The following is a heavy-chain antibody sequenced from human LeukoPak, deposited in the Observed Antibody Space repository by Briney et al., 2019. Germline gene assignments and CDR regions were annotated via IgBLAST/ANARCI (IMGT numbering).Heavy chain of an antibody. CDR1: GFTVDDYG. D-gene: IGHD3-22*01. Sequence: QSGGSLRLSCAASGFTVDDYGMSWVRQAPGKGLEWVSGINWNGGSTGYADSVKGRFTISRDNAKNSLYLQMNSLRAEDTALYYCARGDSSGYYSLFDYWGQGTLVTVSS. CDR2: INWNGGST. V-gene: IGHV3-20*04. J-gene: IGHJ4*02. CDR3: ARGDSSGYYSLFDY.